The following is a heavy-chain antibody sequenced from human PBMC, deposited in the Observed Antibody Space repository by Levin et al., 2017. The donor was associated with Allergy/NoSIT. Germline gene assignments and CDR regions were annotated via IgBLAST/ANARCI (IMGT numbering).Heavy chain of an antibody. D-gene: IGHD3-22*01. CDR1: GFTFSSYG. V-gene: IGHV3-33*01. J-gene: IGHJ4*02. CDR2: IWYDGSNK. CDR3: ARYYYDSSGYLGY. Sequence: GGSLRLSCAASGFTFSSYGMHWVRQAPGKGLEWVAVIWYDGSNKYYADSVKGRFTISRDNSKNTLYLQMNSLRAEDTAVYYCARYYYDSSGYLGYWGQGTLVTVSS.